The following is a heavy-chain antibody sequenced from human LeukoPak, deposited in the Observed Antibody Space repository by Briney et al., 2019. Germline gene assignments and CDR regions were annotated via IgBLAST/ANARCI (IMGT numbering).Heavy chain of an antibody. CDR3: ARAPSYGSSWYLVDY. D-gene: IGHD6-13*01. CDR2: VNPNSGDT. CDR1: GYTFTGYY. Sequence: ASVKVSCKASGYTFTGYYMHWVRQAPGQGLEWMGWVNPNSGDTNSAQKFQGRVTMTRDTSINTAYMELSRLTSDDTAVYYCARAPSYGSSWYLVDYWGQGTLVTVSS. V-gene: IGHV1-2*02. J-gene: IGHJ4*02.